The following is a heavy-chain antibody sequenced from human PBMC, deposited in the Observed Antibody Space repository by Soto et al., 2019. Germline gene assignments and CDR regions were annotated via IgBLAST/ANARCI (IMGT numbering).Heavy chain of an antibody. Sequence: SETLSLTCTVSGGSVSSYYWSWIRQPPGKGLEWVGYIYYSGSTNYNPSLKSRVTISVDTSKNQFSLKLNSVTAADTAVYYCASRYGSSFDYWGQEPLVTVSS. CDR3: ASRYGSSFDY. D-gene: IGHD6-13*01. CDR1: GGSVSSYY. V-gene: IGHV4-59*08. J-gene: IGHJ4*02. CDR2: IYYSGST.